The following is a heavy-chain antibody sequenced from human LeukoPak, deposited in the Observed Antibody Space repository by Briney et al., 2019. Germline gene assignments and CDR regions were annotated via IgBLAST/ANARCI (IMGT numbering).Heavy chain of an antibody. CDR2: IYNIGGT. CDR1: GGSISSYY. J-gene: IGHJ5*02. CDR3: ARYRGNSNGGFDP. D-gene: IGHD4-23*01. V-gene: IGHV4-59*01. Sequence: PSETLSLTCTVSGGSISSYYWSWIRQPPGKGLEWIGNIYNIGGTNYNPSLKSRVTTSVDTSKNQFSLKLTSVTAADTAVYYCARYRGNSNGGFDPWGQGTLVSVSS.